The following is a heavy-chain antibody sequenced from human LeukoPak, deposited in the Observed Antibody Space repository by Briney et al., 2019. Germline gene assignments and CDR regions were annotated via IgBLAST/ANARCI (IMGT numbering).Heavy chain of an antibody. Sequence: GGSLRLSCAASGFTFSTYAMSWVRQAPGKGLEWVSAISGSGGSTYYADSVKGRFTISRDNSKNTLYLQMNSLRAEDTAVYYCAKDRSDYYDSSGPDYWGQGTLVTVSS. J-gene: IGHJ4*02. CDR2: ISGSGGST. CDR1: GFTFSTYA. D-gene: IGHD3-22*01. V-gene: IGHV3-23*01. CDR3: AKDRSDYYDSSGPDY.